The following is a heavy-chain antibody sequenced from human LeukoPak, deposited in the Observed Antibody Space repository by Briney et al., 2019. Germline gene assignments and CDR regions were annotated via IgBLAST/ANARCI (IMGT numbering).Heavy chain of an antibody. CDR2: IKSKTDGGTT. V-gene: IGHV3-15*01. D-gene: IGHD4-17*01. CDR3: TTDREDGDLFDY. Sequence: GRSLRLSCAASGFTFSWNGMHWVRQAPGKGLEWVGRIKSKTDGGTTDYAAPVKGRFTISRDDSKNTLYLQMNSLKTEDTAVYYCTTDREDGDLFDYWGQGTLVTVSS. J-gene: IGHJ4*02. CDR1: GFTFSWNG.